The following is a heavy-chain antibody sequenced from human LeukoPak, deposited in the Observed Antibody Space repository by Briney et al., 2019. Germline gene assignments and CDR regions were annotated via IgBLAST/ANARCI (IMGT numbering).Heavy chain of an antibody. V-gene: IGHV1-2*02. D-gene: IGHD5-18*01. CDR1: GYTFTGCY. J-gene: IGHJ4*02. Sequence: ASVKVSCKASGYTFTGCYIHWVRQAPGQGLVWMGWINPDSGGTNFAQKFQGRVTLTRDTSISTAYMELSSLTSDDTAIYYCARVRTYTDGFDYWGQGALVTVSS. CDR2: INPDSGGT. CDR3: ARVRTYTDGFDY.